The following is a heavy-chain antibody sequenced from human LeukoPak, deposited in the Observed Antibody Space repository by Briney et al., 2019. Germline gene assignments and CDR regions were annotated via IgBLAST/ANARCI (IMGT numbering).Heavy chain of an antibody. D-gene: IGHD3-22*01. CDR1: SGSFSGYY. CDR2: INHSGST. V-gene: IGHV4-34*01. J-gene: IGHJ4*02. CDR3: AGRGYYDSSGYYSVDY. Sequence: SETLSLTCAVYSGSFSGYYWSWIRQPPGKGLEWIGEINHSGSTNYNPSLKSRVTISVDTSKNQFSLKLSSVTAADTAVYYCAGRGYYDSSGYYSVDYWGQGTLVTASS.